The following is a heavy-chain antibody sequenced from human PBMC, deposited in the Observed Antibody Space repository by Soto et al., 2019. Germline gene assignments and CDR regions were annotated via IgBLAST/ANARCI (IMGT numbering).Heavy chain of an antibody. J-gene: IGHJ4*02. CDR1: ASSMSGYY. CDR2: IFDSGSI. D-gene: IGHD6-19*01. Sequence: QVQLQESGPGLVKPSETLSLTCSISASSMSGYYWSWIRQPPGKGLECLGTIFDSGSINYNPSLKSRVTIPVDTSKNQFSLRLSSMTAADTAVYYCTRGRGIAVWGQGALVTVSS. V-gene: IGHV4-59*01. CDR3: TRGRGIAV.